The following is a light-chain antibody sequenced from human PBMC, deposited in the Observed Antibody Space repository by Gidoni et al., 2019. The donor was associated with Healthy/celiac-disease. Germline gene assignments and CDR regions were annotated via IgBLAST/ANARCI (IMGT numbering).Light chain of an antibody. CDR2: YAS. Sequence: EFVLTQSPDFQSVTQKEKVTITCRASQSIGSRLHRYQQNPDQSPKLLIKYASQSFSGVPSRFVDRGSGTDFTLTNNSLEAEDAATYYYHQSSSLPITFGQGTRVEIK. CDR3: HQSSSLPIT. V-gene: IGKV6-21*01. CDR1: QSIGSR. J-gene: IGKJ5*01.